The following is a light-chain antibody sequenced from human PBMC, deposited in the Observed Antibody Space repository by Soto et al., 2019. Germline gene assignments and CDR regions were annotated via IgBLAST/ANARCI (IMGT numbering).Light chain of an antibody. V-gene: IGKV1-39*01. Sequence: DIQMSQSPSSLSASVGDRVTITCRAAESISRHLNWYQQKPGRAPDLLIYAASTLQNGVPSRFIGSGSGTEFTLTITGLQLEDFATYYCQQLNSYPLTFGGGTKVEIK. J-gene: IGKJ4*01. CDR2: AAS. CDR3: QQLNSYPLT. CDR1: ESISRH.